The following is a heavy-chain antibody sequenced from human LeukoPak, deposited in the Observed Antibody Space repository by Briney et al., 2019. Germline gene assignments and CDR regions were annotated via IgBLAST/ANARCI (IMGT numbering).Heavy chain of an antibody. CDR2: IKQDGSER. D-gene: IGHD3-3*01. CDR3: ARDLRRITIFGVVINPHDAFDI. V-gene: IGHV3-7*01. CDR1: GFTFSSYW. Sequence: GGSLRLSCAASGFTFSSYWMSWVRQAPGKGLEWVANIKQDGSERYYVDSVKGRFTISRDNAKNSLYLQMNSLRAEDTAVYYCARDLRRITIFGVVINPHDAFDIWGQGTMVTVSS. J-gene: IGHJ3*02.